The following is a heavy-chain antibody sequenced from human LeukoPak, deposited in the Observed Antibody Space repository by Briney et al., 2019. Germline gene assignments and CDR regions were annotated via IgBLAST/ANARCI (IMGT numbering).Heavy chain of an antibody. J-gene: IGHJ4*02. D-gene: IGHD2-21*02. CDR3: ARGDSTLGDY. Sequence: GGSLRLSCAASGFTFSTYWMHWVRQAPGRGLVWVSRITPDGSSTSHADSVKGRFTISRDNAKNTLYLQMNSLRTEDTAVYYCARGDSTLGDYWGQGALVTVSS. CDR1: GFTFSTYW. CDR2: ITPDGSST. V-gene: IGHV3-74*01.